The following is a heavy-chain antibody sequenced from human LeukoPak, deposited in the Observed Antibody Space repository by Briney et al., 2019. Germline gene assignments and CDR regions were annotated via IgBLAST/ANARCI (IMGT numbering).Heavy chain of an antibody. CDR2: INPSGGST. Sequence: ASVKVSCKASGYTFTGYYMHWVRQAPGQGLEWMGIINPSGGSTSYAQKFQGRVTMTRDTSTSTVYMELSSLRSEDTAVYYCAGDALFSYYYDSSGYGYWGQGTLVTVSS. D-gene: IGHD3-22*01. CDR1: GYTFTGYY. V-gene: IGHV1-46*03. J-gene: IGHJ4*02. CDR3: AGDALFSYYYDSSGYGY.